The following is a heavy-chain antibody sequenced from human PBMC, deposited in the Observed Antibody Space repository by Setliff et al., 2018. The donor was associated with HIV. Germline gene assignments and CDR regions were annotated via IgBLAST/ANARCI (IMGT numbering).Heavy chain of an antibody. CDR2: MNPDSGNT. CDR3: AREPDYGIRDAFDI. Sequence: ASVKVSCKASGYSFTTHDINWVRQSPGQGLEWMGWMNPDSGNTFYAQKFQGRVAITADKSTITAYMELSSLRSEDTAVYYCAREPDYGIRDAFDIWGQGTMVTVSS. CDR1: GYSFTTHD. J-gene: IGHJ3*02. V-gene: IGHV1-8*03. D-gene: IGHD4-17*01.